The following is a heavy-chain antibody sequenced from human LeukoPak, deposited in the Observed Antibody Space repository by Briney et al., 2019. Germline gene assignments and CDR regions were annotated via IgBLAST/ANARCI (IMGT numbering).Heavy chain of an antibody. D-gene: IGHD4-11*01. J-gene: IGHJ6*02. CDR1: GGSFSGYY. CDR3: ARGYPTVTNFYYYYGMDV. V-gene: IGHV4-34*01. CDR2: INHSGST. Sequence: PSETLSLTCAVYGGSFSGYYWSWIRQPPGEGLEWIGEINHSGSTNYNPSLKSRVTISVDTSKNQFSLKLSSVTAADTAVYYCARGYPTVTNFYYYYGMDVWGQGTTVTVSS.